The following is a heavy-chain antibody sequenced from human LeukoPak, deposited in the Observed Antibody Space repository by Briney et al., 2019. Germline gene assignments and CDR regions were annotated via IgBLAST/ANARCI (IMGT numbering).Heavy chain of an antibody. J-gene: IGHJ4*02. CDR1: GFTFRSYS. D-gene: IGHD5-12*01. CDR2: ISSSSSYI. CDR3: AREDHSGYQDY. V-gene: IGHV3-21*01. Sequence: GGSLRLSCAASGFTFRSYSMKWVRQAPGKGLEWVSSISSSSSYIYYADSVKGRFTISRDNAKNSLYLQMNSLRAEDTAVYYCAREDHSGYQDYWGQGTLVTVSS.